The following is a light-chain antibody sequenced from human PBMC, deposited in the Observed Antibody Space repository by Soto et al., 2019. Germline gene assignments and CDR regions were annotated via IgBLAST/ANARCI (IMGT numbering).Light chain of an antibody. CDR2: GNS. CDR3: QSYDSSRSGDV. CDR1: SSNIGAAYD. J-gene: IGLJ1*01. V-gene: IGLV1-40*01. Sequence: QSVLTQPPSVSGAPGPRVTTSCTGSSSNIGAAYDVHWYQPLPETAPKLLIYGNSNRPSGVPDRFSGSKSGTSASLAITGLQAEDGADYYCQSYDSSRSGDVFGAGTKVTVL.